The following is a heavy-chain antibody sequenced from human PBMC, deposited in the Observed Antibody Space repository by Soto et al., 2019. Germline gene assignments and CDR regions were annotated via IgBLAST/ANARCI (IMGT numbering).Heavy chain of an antibody. CDR2: INPSGCST. Sequence: CNASPDANTSNSMHSVGHAPGQGLEWMGIINPSGCSTSYAQKFQGRVTMTRDTSTSTVYMELSSLRSEDTAVYYCAREVGGAGRGFDYWGQGTLVTVSS. V-gene: IGHV1-46*01. J-gene: IGHJ4*02. CDR1: PDANTSNS. D-gene: IGHD3-16*01. CDR3: AREVGGAGRGFDY.